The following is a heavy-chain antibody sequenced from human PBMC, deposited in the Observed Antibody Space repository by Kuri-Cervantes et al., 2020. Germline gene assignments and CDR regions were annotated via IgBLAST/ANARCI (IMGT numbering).Heavy chain of an antibody. V-gene: IGHV3-21*01. CDR1: GFTFSSYS. J-gene: IGHJ6*03. CDR3: AREDYAGITIFGVVIHMDV. CDR2: ISSSSSYI. Sequence: GESLKISCAASGFTFSSYSMNWVRQAPGKGLEWVSSISSSSSYIYYADSVKGRFTISRDNAKNSLYLQMSSLRAEDTAVYYCAREDYAGITIFGVVIHMDVWGKGTTVTVSS. D-gene: IGHD3-3*01.